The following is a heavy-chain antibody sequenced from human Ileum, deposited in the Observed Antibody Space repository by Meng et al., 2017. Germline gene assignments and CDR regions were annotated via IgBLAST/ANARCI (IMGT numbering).Heavy chain of an antibody. D-gene: IGHD3-10*01. V-gene: IGHV1-8*03. Sequence: SVKVSCKASGYTFTSYDINWVRQATGQGLEWMGWINPNSGNTGYAQKFQGRVTITRDNSMSTAYMGLSSLRSEDTAVYYCAGVSSDYYGSGNYYMDYWGQGMLVTVSS. J-gene: IGHJ4*02. CDR2: INPNSGNT. CDR1: GYTFTSYD. CDR3: AGVSSDYYGSGNYYMDY.